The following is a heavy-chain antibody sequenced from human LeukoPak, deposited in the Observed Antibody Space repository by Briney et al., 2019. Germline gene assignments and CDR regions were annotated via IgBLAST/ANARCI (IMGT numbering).Heavy chain of an antibody. D-gene: IGHD1-26*01. CDR3: ARDPDSSYEWGPFDP. V-gene: IGHV6-1*01. J-gene: IGHJ5*02. CDR2: TYYRSKWNT. CDR1: GDSVSSKSAS. Sequence: SQSLSLTCAISGDSVSSKSASWNGIRQSPSRVLEWLGRTYYRSKWNTDYAVSVKGRITINPDTSKNQFSLYLNSVTPEYTAVYYCARDPDSSYEWGPFDPWGQGTLVTVSS.